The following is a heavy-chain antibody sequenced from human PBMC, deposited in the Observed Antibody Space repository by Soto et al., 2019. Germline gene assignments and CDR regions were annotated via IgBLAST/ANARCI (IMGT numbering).Heavy chain of an antibody. CDR2: IGTAGDT. D-gene: IGHD2-21*02. Sequence: GGFLRLSCAASGFTFSSYDMHWVRQATGKGLEWVSAIGTAGDTYYPGSVKGRFTISRENAKNSLYLQMNSLRAEDTAVYYCAREPTCTGGGDCYYDYYYGMDVWGQGTTVTVSS. CDR1: GFTFSSYD. V-gene: IGHV3-13*01. J-gene: IGHJ6*02. CDR3: AREPTCTGGGDCYYDYYYGMDV.